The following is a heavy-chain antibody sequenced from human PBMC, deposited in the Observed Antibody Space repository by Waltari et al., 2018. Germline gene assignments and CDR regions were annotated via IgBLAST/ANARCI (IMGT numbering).Heavy chain of an antibody. D-gene: IGHD6-19*01. V-gene: IGHV3-7*01. CDR3: TRKIAMAGFDY. CDR2: IKQDGSEK. CDR1: GFTFSSYY. J-gene: IGHJ4*02. Sequence: EVQLVESVGVWVQPGGALRLSCAASGFTFSSYYISWVRKAPGKGLEWVANIKQDGSEKYYVDSVKGRFTISRDNAQNSLYLQMNSLRAEDTAVYYCTRKIAMAGFDYWGQGTLVTVSS.